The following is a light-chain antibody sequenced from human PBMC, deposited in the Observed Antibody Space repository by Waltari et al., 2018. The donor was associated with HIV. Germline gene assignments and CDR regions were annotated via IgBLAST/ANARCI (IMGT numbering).Light chain of an antibody. V-gene: IGLV3-1*01. Sequence: SYDLTQPPSVSVSPGQTASITCSGHNLGDKYASWYQQRTGQSPVLVIYQNGKRHSGIPERFSGSNSGNTATLTISGTQAMDEADYYCQAWDSSTVIFGGGTKLTVL. CDR1: NLGDKY. J-gene: IGLJ2*01. CDR3: QAWDSSTVI. CDR2: QNG.